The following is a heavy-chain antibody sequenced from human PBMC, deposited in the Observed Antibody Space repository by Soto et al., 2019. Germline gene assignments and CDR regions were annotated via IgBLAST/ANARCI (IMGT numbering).Heavy chain of an antibody. J-gene: IGHJ4*02. Sequence: GGSLRLSCAASGFTFSDYAMSWVRQAPGKGLEWVSEISGSGGSAYYADSVKGRFTISRDNSKNTLYLQMHSLRAEDTAVYYCAKDTPPSYYYDSAIFDYWGQGTLVTVSS. CDR1: GFTFSDYA. CDR2: ISGSGGSA. D-gene: IGHD3-22*01. CDR3: AKDTPPSYYYDSAIFDY. V-gene: IGHV3-23*01.